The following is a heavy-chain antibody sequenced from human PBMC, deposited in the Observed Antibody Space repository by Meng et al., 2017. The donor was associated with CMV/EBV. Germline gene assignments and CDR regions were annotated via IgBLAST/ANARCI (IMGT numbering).Heavy chain of an antibody. D-gene: IGHD4-17*01. V-gene: IGHV1-8*01. J-gene: IGHJ4*02. CDR2: MNPNSGNT. Sequence: CKASGYNFTSYDIKWVRQATGQGLEWMGWMNPNSGNTGYAQKFQGRVTMTRNTSISTAYMELSSLRSEDTAVYYCASLPVYGDYVRDYWGQGTLVTVSS. CDR3: ASLPVYGDYVRDY. CDR1: GYNFTSYD.